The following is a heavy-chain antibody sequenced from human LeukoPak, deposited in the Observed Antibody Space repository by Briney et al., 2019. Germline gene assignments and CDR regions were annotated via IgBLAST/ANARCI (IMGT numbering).Heavy chain of an antibody. V-gene: IGHV1-46*02. J-gene: IGHJ4*02. CDR2: INPRIGAT. CDR3: ARVSGPRFAEKLDY. CDR1: GFTFNEYY. D-gene: IGHD5-24*01. Sequence: VSVKVSCKASGFTFNEYYMYWVRQAPGQGLERMGVINPRIGATTYAQKLQGRVTMTRDTSTSTLYMDLINLISEDTAVYYCARVSGPRFAEKLDYWGQGSLVTVSS.